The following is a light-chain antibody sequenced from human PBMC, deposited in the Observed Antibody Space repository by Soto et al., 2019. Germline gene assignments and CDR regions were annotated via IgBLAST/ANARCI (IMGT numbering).Light chain of an antibody. CDR1: QSVNSNY. CDR2: GAS. CDR3: QQHGNSPPCT. V-gene: IGKV3-20*01. J-gene: IGKJ5*01. Sequence: EIVLTQSPGTLSLSPGEGATLSCRASQSVNSNYLAWYQQKPGQAPRLLIYGASTRATGIPDRFSGSGSGTDFTLTISRLEREDFAIYCCQQHGNSPPCTFGQGTRLEFE.